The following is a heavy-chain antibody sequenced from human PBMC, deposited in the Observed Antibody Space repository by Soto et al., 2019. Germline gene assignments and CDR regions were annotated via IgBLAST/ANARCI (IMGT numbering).Heavy chain of an antibody. V-gene: IGHV2-26*01. CDR3: ARIEQLASVADNWFDP. J-gene: IGHJ5*02. D-gene: IGHD6-19*01. CDR1: GFSLNNARLG. Sequence: QVTLKESGPVLVRPTETLTLTCTVSGFSLNNARLGVSWIRQPPGRALEWLAHIFSNDEKSFRISLKNRLTISKDTSKNEVVLTMTNLDPVDTATYYCARIEQLASVADNWFDPWGQGILVTVSS. CDR2: IFSNDEK.